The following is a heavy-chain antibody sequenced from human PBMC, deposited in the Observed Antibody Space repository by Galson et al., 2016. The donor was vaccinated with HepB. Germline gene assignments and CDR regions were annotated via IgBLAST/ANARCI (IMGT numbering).Heavy chain of an antibody. D-gene: IGHD2-2*01. CDR2: VSDDGTHT. V-gene: IGHV3-30-3*01. Sequence: SLRLSCAASGFTFSSHAMHWARQAPGKGLEWVAIVSDDGTHTDYADSVKGRFTISRDNSKNTLYLQMNSLRAEDTSMYYCARSSSCSTINCFLPFDSWGLGTLVTVSS. J-gene: IGHJ4*02. CDR1: GFTFSSHA. CDR3: ARSSSCSTINCFLPFDS.